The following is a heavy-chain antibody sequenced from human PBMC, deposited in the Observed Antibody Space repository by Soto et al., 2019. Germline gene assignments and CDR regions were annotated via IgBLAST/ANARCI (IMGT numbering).Heavy chain of an antibody. CDR1: GYTFTSYA. CDR3: ATGRRRDY. J-gene: IGHJ4*02. V-gene: IGHV1-3*01. Sequence: GASVKVSCKASGYTFTSYAIHWVRQAPGQRLEWMGWISADNGNTKYSQKLQGRVTITRDTSARTAYMEVSSLRSEDTAVYYCATGRRRDYWGQGTLVTVSS. D-gene: IGHD1-26*01. CDR2: ISADNGNT.